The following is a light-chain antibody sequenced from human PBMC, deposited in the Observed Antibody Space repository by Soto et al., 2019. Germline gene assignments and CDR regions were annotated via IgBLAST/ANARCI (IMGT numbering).Light chain of an antibody. CDR3: CSYGRSVV. CDR2: EAS. CDR1: SNDVGTYNL. J-gene: IGLJ2*01. Sequence: QSVLTQPASVSVSPGQSITISCTGISNDVGTYNLVSWYQHHPGKAPKLIIYEASKRPSGVPNRFSGSKSGNTASLTISGLHAEDEADYYCCSYGRSVVFGGGTKLTVL. V-gene: IGLV2-23*01.